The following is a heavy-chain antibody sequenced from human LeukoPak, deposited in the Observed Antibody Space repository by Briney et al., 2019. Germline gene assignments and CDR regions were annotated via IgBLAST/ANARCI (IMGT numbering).Heavy chain of an antibody. Sequence: GGSLRLSCAASGFTFSSYSMNWVRKAPGKGLEWVSSISSTSSYIYHADSVKGRFTICRDHDQNSLYLQMNTLRAEDTAVYYCGRGRGAAGTSYYSDYWSQGTPVTVSS. V-gene: IGHV3-21*01. D-gene: IGHD6-13*01. CDR2: ISSTSSYI. CDR3: GRGRGAAGTSYYSDY. CDR1: GFTFSSYS. J-gene: IGHJ4*02.